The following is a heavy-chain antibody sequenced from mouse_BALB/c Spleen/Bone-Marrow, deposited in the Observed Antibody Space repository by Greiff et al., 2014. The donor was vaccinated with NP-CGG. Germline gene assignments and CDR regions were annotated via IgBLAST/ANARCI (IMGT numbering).Heavy chain of an antibody. CDR2: ISTYSGNT. D-gene: IGHD1-2*01. Sequence: QVHVKQSGPELVRPGVSVKILCKDSGYTFTENAMHWGKESHAESLEGIGVISTYSGNTNYNQKFKGKATMTVDKSSSTAYMELARLTSEDSAIYYCASTAGTNYDYFAYWGQGTTLTVSS. CDR3: ASTAGTNYDYFAY. J-gene: IGHJ2*01. V-gene: IGHV1-67*01. CDR1: GYTFTENA.